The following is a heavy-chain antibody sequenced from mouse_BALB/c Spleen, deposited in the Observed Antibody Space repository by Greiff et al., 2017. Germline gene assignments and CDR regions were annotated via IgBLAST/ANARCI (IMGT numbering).Heavy chain of an antibody. V-gene: IGHV3-6*02. CDR3: ARDPPGGY. CDR1: GYSITSGYY. J-gene: IGHJ2*01. Sequence: EVQLVESGPGLVKPSQSLSLTCSVTGYSITSGYYWNWIRQFPGNKLEWMGYISYDGSNNYNPSLKNRISITRDTSKNQFFLKLNSVTTEDTATYYCARDPPGGYWGQGTTLTVSS. CDR2: ISYDGSN.